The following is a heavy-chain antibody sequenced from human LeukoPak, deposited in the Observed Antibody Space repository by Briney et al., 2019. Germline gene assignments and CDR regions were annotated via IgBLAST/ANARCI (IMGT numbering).Heavy chain of an antibody. CDR2: IQTDGRDK. Sequence: GGSLRLSCAASGIDFRASGMHWVRQAPGMGLEWVTFIQTDGRDKYYAASVAGRFTISRDNSKNTVYLNMNNLRPDDTALYYCAREGGTVVIGRFDYWGQGPLVTVSS. V-gene: IGHV3-30*02. CDR3: AREGGTVVIGRFDY. J-gene: IGHJ4*02. CDR1: GIDFRASG. D-gene: IGHD2-2*01.